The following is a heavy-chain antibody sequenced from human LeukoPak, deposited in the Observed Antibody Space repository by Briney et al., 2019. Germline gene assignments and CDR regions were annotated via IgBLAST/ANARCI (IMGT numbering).Heavy chain of an antibody. J-gene: IGHJ4*02. Sequence: GGSLRLSCAASGFSVSSSYMTWVRQAPGKGLEWVANIKQDGSEKYYVDSVKGRFTISRDNAKNSLYLQMNSLRVEDTAVYYCARLRVRPSQMTTVSTFDNWGQGTLVTVSS. CDR1: GFSVSSSY. V-gene: IGHV3-7*01. D-gene: IGHD4-17*01. CDR3: ARLRVRPSQMTTVSTFDN. CDR2: IKQDGSEK.